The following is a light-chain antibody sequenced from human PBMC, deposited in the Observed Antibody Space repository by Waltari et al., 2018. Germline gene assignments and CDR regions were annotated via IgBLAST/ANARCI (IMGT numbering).Light chain of an antibody. V-gene: IGKV1-33*01. CDR1: QDISNY. CDR3: QQYDNLPSYT. J-gene: IGKJ2*01. CDR2: DAS. Sequence: DIQMTQSPSSLSASVGDRVTITCQASQDISNYLNWYQQKPGKAPKLLIYDASNLETGAPSRFSGSGSGTDFTFTISSLQPEDIATYYCQQYDNLPSYTVGQGTKLQIK.